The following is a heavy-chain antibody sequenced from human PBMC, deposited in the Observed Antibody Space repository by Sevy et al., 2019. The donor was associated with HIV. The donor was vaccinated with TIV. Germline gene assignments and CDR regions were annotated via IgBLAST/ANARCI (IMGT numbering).Heavy chain of an antibody. CDR1: GFTFSSYS. J-gene: IGHJ4*02. CDR2: ISSSSSYI. V-gene: IGHV3-21*01. D-gene: IGHD2-2*01. Sequence: GESLKISCAASGFTFSSYSMNWVRQAPGKGLEWVSSISSSSSYIYYADSVKGRFTISRDNAKNSLYLQMNSLRAEDTAVYYCARDPAKDIVVVPAAEFDYWGQGTLVTVSS. CDR3: ARDPAKDIVVVPAAEFDY.